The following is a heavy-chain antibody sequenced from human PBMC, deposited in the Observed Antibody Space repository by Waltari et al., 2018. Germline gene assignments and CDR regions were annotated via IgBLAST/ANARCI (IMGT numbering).Heavy chain of an antibody. J-gene: IGHJ4*02. CDR1: GGSISSGGYY. CDR3: ARTAMGLYYFDY. V-gene: IGHV4-31*03. Sequence: QVQLQESGPGLVKPSQTLSLTCTVSGGSISSGGYYWSWIRQHPGKGLEWIGYIYYIGSTYYNPSLKSRVTISVDTSKNQFSLKLSSVTAADTAVYYCARTAMGLYYFDYWGQGTLVTVSS. D-gene: IGHD5-18*01. CDR2: IYYIGST.